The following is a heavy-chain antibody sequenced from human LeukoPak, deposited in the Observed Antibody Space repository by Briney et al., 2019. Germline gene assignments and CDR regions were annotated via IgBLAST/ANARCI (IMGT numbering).Heavy chain of an antibody. V-gene: IGHV3-21*01. J-gene: IGHJ4*02. CDR1: GFTFSGYT. Sequence: GGSLRLSCAASGFTFSGYTMNWVRQAPGKGLEWVSPISSSSDYTYYADSVKGRFTISRDNVKNEVYLQMNSLRAEDTAVYYCAKVRGYYFDYWGQGILVTVSS. CDR3: AKVRGYYFDY. CDR2: ISSSSDYT.